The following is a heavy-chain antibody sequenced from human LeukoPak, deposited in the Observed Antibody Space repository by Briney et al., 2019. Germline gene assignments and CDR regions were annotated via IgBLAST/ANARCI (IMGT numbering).Heavy chain of an antibody. CDR3: ARETSQKGAHYMDV. V-gene: IGHV4-59*01. J-gene: IGHJ6*03. CDR1: GASISSYY. CDR2: IYYSGYT. D-gene: IGHD3-16*01. Sequence: SSETLSLTCTVSGASISSYYWSWIRQPPGKGLKWIGNIYYSGYTTYSPSLRSRVTISVDTSKNQFSLKLSSVTAADTAVYYCARETSQKGAHYMDVWGKGTTITISS.